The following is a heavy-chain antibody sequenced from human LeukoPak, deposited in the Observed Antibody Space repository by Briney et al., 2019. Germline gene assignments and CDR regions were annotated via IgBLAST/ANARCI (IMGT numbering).Heavy chain of an antibody. CDR3: ARVLETGSFSFDY. CDR2: IYYSGST. D-gene: IGHD1-1*01. CDR1: GGSISSGDYY. J-gene: IGHJ4*02. Sequence: SQTLSLTCTVSGGSISSGDYYWSWIRQPPGKGLEWIGYIYYSGSTYYNPSLKSRVTISVDTSKNQFSLKLSSVTAADTAVYYCARVLETGSFSFDYWGQGTLVTVSS. V-gene: IGHV4-30-4*01.